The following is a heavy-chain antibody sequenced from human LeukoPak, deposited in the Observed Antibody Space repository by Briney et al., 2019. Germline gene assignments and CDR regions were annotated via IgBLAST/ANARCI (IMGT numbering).Heavy chain of an antibody. CDR3: ARGSIAAAEGSHWFDP. CDR1: LGSLRRYY. J-gene: IGHJ5*02. Sequence: LESLSLTCTVSLGSLRRYYWSCIGQPPGKGGGWSGYIYDRGSTNYHPSLKGRLTISVDSSKNQFSLKLSSVTAADTAVRYCARGSIAAAEGSHWFDPWGQGALVTVSS. CDR2: IYDRGST. V-gene: IGHV4-59*01. D-gene: IGHD6-13*01.